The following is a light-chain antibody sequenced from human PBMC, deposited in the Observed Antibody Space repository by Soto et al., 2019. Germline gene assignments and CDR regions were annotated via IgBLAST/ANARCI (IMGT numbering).Light chain of an antibody. CDR2: GAS. Sequence: EIVMTQSPATLSVVPGEXATLSCRASQSVSSNLAWYQQKPGQAPRLLTYGASTRATGIPARFSGSGSGTEFTLTISSLQPEDFAVYYCQQYYNWPRTFGQGTKVETK. J-gene: IGKJ1*01. CDR1: QSVSSN. V-gene: IGKV3-15*01. CDR3: QQYYNWPRT.